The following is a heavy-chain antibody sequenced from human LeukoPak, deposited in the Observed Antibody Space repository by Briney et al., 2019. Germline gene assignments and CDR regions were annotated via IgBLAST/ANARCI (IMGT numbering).Heavy chain of an antibody. Sequence: GESLKISCKGSGNGFAAPDARERPGVDGDHLSGDSDPRYSPSFQGQVTISPDKSISTAYLQWSSPEASDTAVYFCARPDNGPDYWGQGTLVTVSS. D-gene: IGHD1-14*01. CDR3: ARPDNGPDY. CDR1: GNGFA. V-gene: IGHV5-51*01. J-gene: IGHJ4*02. CDR2: LSGDSDP.